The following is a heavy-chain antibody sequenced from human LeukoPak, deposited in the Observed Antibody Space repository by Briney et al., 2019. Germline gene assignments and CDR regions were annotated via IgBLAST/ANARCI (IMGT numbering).Heavy chain of an antibody. CDR2: TYSGGKT. CDR1: GFTVSSNY. Sequence: QSGGSLRLSCAVSGFTVSSNYMSWVRQAPGKGLEWVSVTYSGGKTYYADSVKGRFTISRDNSKNTLYLQMNRLRAEDTAVYYCAKDFSVYNYDSRVLDYWGQGTLVTVSS. V-gene: IGHV3-66*01. CDR3: AKDFSVYNYDSRVLDY. J-gene: IGHJ4*02. D-gene: IGHD3-22*01.